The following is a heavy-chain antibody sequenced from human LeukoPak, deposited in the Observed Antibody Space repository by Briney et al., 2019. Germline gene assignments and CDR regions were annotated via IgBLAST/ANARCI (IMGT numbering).Heavy chain of an antibody. CDR2: IGISSGNT. J-gene: IGHJ4*02. V-gene: IGHV3-48*04. CDR3: ARDHNYAFDN. Sequence: PGGSLRLSSAASGFIFSDYSMNWVRQAPGKGLEWISYIGISSGNTKYADSVKGRFTISGDNAKNSLYLQMNSLRVEDTAVYYCARDHNYAFDNWGQGTLVTVSS. CDR1: GFIFSDYS. D-gene: IGHD1-1*01.